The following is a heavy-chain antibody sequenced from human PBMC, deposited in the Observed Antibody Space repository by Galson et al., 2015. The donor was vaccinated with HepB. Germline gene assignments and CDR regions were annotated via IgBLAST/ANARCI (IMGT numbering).Heavy chain of an antibody. CDR2: ISRTGSTD. V-gene: IGHV3-48*02. CDR3: AREFVQLRSGYLIYYGMDV. J-gene: IGHJ6*02. Sequence: SLRLSCAAYEFSLSTYSMNWVRQAPGKGLEWVSYISRTGSTDFHADSVKGRFTSSRDNAQNSLYLQMSSLRDEDTAVYYRAREFVQLRSGYLIYYGMDVWGQGSTVTVSS. D-gene: IGHD3-3*01. CDR1: EFSLSTYS.